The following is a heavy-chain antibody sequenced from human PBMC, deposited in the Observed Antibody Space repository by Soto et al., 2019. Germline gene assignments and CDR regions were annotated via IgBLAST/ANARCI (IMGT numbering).Heavy chain of an antibody. CDR3: TKVFGISWQYYFDY. V-gene: IGHV3-23*01. CDR2: IRGSGAGT. Sequence: EVQLLESGGGLAQPGGSLRLSCAASGITFNPYAMNWVRQAPGKGLEWVSTIRGSGAGTYYADSVKGRFTISRDNSKNTLFLTMNSLRAEDTALYFCTKVFGISWQYYFDYWGQGTLLTVSS. D-gene: IGHD6-13*01. CDR1: GITFNPYA. J-gene: IGHJ4*02.